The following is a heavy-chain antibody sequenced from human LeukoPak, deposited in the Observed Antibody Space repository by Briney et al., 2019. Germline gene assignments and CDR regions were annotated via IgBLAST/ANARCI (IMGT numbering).Heavy chain of an antibody. Sequence: GGSLRLSCAASGFTFSSYAMSWVRQAPGKGLEWVSVIYSGGSTYYADSVKGRFTISRDNSKNTLYLQMNSLRAEDTAVYYCARTMVRGARRVYFDYWGQGTLVTVSS. J-gene: IGHJ4*02. V-gene: IGHV3-66*01. CDR3: ARTMVRGARRVYFDY. D-gene: IGHD3-10*01. CDR2: IYSGGST. CDR1: GFTFSSYA.